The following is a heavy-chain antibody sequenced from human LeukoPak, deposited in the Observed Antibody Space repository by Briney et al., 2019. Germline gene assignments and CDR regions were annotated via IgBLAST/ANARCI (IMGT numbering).Heavy chain of an antibody. Sequence: GGSLRLSCTASGFTFGDYAMSWVRQAPGKGLEWVGFIRSKAYGGTTEYAASVKGRFTISRDESKSIAYLQMNSLKTEDTAVYYCTRAVTYYFDYWGQGTLVTVSS. J-gene: IGHJ4*02. CDR1: GFTFGDYA. D-gene: IGHD4-17*01. CDR3: TRAVTYYFDY. CDR2: IRSKAYGGTT. V-gene: IGHV3-49*04.